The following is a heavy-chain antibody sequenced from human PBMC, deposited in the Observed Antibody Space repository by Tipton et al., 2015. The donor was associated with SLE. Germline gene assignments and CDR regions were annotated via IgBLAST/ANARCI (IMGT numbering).Heavy chain of an antibody. Sequence: SLRLSCAASGFTFSSYSMNWVRQAPGKGLEWVSSISSSSSYIYYADSVKGRFTISRDNAKNSLYLQMNSLRAEDTAVYYCARSFWYMSYFDYWGQGTLVTVSS. J-gene: IGHJ4*02. D-gene: IGHD6-13*01. CDR3: ARSFWYMSYFDY. V-gene: IGHV3-21*01. CDR1: GFTFSSYS. CDR2: ISSSSSYI.